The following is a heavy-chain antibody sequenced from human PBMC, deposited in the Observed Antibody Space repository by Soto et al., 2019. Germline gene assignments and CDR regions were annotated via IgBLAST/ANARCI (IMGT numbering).Heavy chain of an antibody. CDR3: ARRHSGGFFRFFDS. V-gene: IGHV1-69*06. J-gene: IGHJ4*02. CDR1: GGSLSTNP. D-gene: IGHD2-15*01. Sequence: AASVKVSCKASGGSLSTNPISWVRQAPGQGLEWMGGTGSGTGPGNHAQKFQGRLTVTADKSTSTVYMELTNLSSEDTAVYYCARRHSGGFFRFFDSWGQGTLVTVSS. CDR2: TGSGTGPG.